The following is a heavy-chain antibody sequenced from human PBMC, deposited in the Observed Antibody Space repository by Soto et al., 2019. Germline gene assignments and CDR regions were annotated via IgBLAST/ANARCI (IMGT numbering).Heavy chain of an antibody. CDR2: IIPIFGTA. D-gene: IGHD3-22*01. CDR1: GGTFSSYA. Sequence: SVKVSCKASGGTFSSYAISWVRQAPGQGLEWMGGIIPIFGTANYAQKFQGRVTITADKSTSTAYMELSSLGSEDTAVYYCASSYYDSSGFPYYYYYYGMDVWGQGTTVTVSS. J-gene: IGHJ6*02. V-gene: IGHV1-69*06. CDR3: ASSYYDSSGFPYYYYYYGMDV.